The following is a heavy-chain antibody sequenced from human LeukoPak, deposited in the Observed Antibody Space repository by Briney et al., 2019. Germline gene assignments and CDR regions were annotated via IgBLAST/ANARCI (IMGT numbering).Heavy chain of an antibody. CDR3: ARVFTQLGGVDAFDI. D-gene: IGHD6-6*01. Sequence: ASVKVSCKASGYTFTSYGISWVRQAPGQGLEWMGWINPNSGGTNYAQKFQGRVTMTRDTSISTAYMELSRLRSDDTAVYYCARVFTQLGGVDAFDIWGQGTMVTVSS. V-gene: IGHV1-2*02. J-gene: IGHJ3*02. CDR2: INPNSGGT. CDR1: GYTFTSYG.